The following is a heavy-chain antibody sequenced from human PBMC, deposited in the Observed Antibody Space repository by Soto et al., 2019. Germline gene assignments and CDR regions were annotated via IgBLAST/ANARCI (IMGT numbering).Heavy chain of an antibody. Sequence: QITLKESGPTLVNPTQTLTLTCTFSVFSLSTSGAAVGWILQPPGKALAWLALVYWDDDKRYSPSIKNRVTITQDISKDHVVLTLTNAEPVDTATYYCSHRQRVTVVGLVPQTDVWFDSLGQWTLVTVPS. CDR3: SHRQRVTVVGLVPQTDVWFDS. J-gene: IGHJ5*01. D-gene: IGHD3-10*01. CDR1: VFSLSTSGAA. V-gene: IGHV2-5*02. CDR2: VYWDDDK.